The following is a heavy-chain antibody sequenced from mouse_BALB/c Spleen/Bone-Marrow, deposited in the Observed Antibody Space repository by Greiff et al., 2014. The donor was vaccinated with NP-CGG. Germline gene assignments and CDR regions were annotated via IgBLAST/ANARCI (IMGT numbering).Heavy chain of an antibody. CDR3: AIEGDYYGSSAY. D-gene: IGHD1-1*01. Sequence: VQLQQSGPQLVRPGASVKISCKASGYSFTSYWMHWVKQRPGQGLEWIGMIDPSDSETRLNQKFKDKATLTVDKSSSTAYMQLSSPTSEDSAVYYCAIEGDYYGSSAYWGQGTLVTVSA. J-gene: IGHJ3*01. CDR2: IDPSDSET. V-gene: IGHV1-74*01. CDR1: GYSFTSYW.